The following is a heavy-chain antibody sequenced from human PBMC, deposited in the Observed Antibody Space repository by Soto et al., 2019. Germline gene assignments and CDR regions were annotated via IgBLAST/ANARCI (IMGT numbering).Heavy chain of an antibody. D-gene: IGHD6-6*01. V-gene: IGHV6-1*01. CDR2: TYYRSKWSN. Sequence: PSQTLSLTCGISGDSVSSNSAAWNWIRQSPSRGLEWLGRTYYRSKWSNDYAVSVKSRITINPDTSKNQFSLQLNSVTPDDTAVYYCARDKSKLVLPLDAFDIWGQGTMVTVSS. CDR1: GDSVSSNSAA. CDR3: ARDKSKLVLPLDAFDI. J-gene: IGHJ3*02.